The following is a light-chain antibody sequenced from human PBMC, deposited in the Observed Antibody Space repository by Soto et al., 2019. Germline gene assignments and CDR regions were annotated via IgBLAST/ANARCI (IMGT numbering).Light chain of an antibody. CDR1: SANIGAAYN. CDR2: GNN. V-gene: IGLV1-40*01. CDR3: QSYDSSLSGYV. J-gene: IGLJ1*01. Sequence: SALTHPPSVSGAPAPRVTISCTGSSANIGAAYNVDWYQQLPGTAPKLLIYGNNNRPSGVPARFSGSKSGTSASLAIAGLQAEDEGDYYCQSYDSSLSGYVFGTGTKVTVL.